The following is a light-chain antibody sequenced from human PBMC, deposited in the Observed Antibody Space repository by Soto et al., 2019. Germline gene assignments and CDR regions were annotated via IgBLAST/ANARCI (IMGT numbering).Light chain of an antibody. Sequence: QSALTQPASVSGSPGQSITISCTGTSSDVGGYNYVSWYQHHPGKAPKLMIYGVSNRPSGVSNRLSGSKSGNTASLTISGLQTEDEADYYCSSYTSSNTLVLGGGTKVTVL. CDR3: SSYTSSNTLV. J-gene: IGLJ2*01. V-gene: IGLV2-14*03. CDR1: SSDVGGYNY. CDR2: GVS.